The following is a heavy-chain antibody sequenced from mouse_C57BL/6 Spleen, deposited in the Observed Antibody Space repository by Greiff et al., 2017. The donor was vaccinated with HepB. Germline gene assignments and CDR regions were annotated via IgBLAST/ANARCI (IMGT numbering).Heavy chain of an antibody. Sequence: EVQRVESGGDLVKPGGSLKLSCAASGFTFSSYGMSWVRQTPDKRLEWVATISSGGSYTYYPDSVKGRFTISRDNAKNTLYLQMSSLKSEDTAMYYCARDGYFGVIDVWGTGTTVTVSS. CDR2: ISSGGSYT. CDR3: ARDGYFGVIDV. J-gene: IGHJ1*03. CDR1: GFTFSSYG. V-gene: IGHV5-6*01. D-gene: IGHD2-3*01.